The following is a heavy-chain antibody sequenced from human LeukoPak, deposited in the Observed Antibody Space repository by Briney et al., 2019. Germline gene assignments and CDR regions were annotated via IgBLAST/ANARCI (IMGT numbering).Heavy chain of an antibody. J-gene: IGHJ3*02. Sequence: KTGGSLRLSCAASGFTFSNAWMSWVRQAPGKGLEWVGRIKSKTDGGTTDYAAPVKGRFTISRDDSKNTLYLQMNSLKTEDTAVYYCTTDQYYYDSSGLNAFVIWGQGTMVTVSS. CDR3: TTDQYYYDSSGLNAFVI. V-gene: IGHV3-15*01. CDR1: GFTFSNAW. CDR2: IKSKTDGGTT. D-gene: IGHD3-22*01.